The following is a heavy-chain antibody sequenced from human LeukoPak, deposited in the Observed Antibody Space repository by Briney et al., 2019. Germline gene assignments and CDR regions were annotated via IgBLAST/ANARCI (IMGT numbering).Heavy chain of an antibody. CDR3: ARGPLRSRNWFDP. D-gene: IGHD1-26*01. CDR2: IYYSGST. V-gene: IGHV4-59*01. CDR1: GGSISSYY. J-gene: IGHJ5*02. Sequence: SETLSLTYTVSGGSISSYYWSWIRQPPGKGLEWIGYIYYSGSTNYNPSLKSRVTISVDTSKNQFSLKLSSVTAADTAVYYCARGPLRSRNWFDPWGQGTLVTVSS.